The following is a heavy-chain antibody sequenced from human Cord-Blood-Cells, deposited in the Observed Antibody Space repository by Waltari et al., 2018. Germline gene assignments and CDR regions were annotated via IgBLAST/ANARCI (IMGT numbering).Heavy chain of an antibody. Sequence: QVQLVQSGAEVQKPGSSVKVSCKASGATFSSYAISWVRTAPGRGLEWMGGIIPILGTANYAQKFQGRVTITADKSTSTAYMELSSLRSEDTPVYYCARGGSDILTGPDAFDIWGQGTMVTVSS. CDR3: ARGGSDILTGPDAFDI. J-gene: IGHJ3*02. D-gene: IGHD3-9*01. V-gene: IGHV1-69*06. CDR2: IIPILGTA. CDR1: GATFSSYA.